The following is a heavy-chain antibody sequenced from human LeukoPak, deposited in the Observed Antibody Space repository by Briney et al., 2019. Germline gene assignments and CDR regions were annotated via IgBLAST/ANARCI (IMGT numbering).Heavy chain of an antibody. D-gene: IGHD1-14*01. CDR1: RFTFSSYS. Sequence: GGSLRLPCAASRFTFSSYSMNWVRQAPGKGLEWVSGISGTTSGTYYADSVKGRFTISRDNSKNTLFLQVNSLRAEDTAVYYCAKVRTYFYHGLDVWGQGTTVTVSS. CDR3: AKVRTYFYHGLDV. V-gene: IGHV3-23*01. J-gene: IGHJ6*02. CDR2: ISGTTSGT.